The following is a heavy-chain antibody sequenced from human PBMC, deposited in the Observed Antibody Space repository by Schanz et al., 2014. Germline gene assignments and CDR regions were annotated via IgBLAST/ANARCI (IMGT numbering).Heavy chain of an antibody. CDR1: GGTFSRLT. V-gene: IGHV1-69*02. D-gene: IGHD5-12*01. J-gene: IGHJ4*02. Sequence: QVQLVQSGADVKKPGSSVRVSCKASGGTFSRLTFSWVRQAPGQGLEWMGRIIPILGVTHYAQKFQGRVTITADKSTTTAYMELNSLNSDDTAVYYCARAFGGYDPAGALDYWGQGTLVTVAS. CDR2: IIPILGVT. CDR3: ARAFGGYDPAGALDY.